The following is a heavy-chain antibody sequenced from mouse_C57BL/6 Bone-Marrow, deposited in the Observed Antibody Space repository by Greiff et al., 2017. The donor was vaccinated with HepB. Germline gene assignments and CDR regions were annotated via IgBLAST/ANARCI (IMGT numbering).Heavy chain of an antibody. J-gene: IGHJ4*01. D-gene: IGHD1-1*01. CDR2: ISDGGSYT. Sequence: EVKLQESGGGLVKPGGSLKLSCAASGFTFSSYAMSWVRQTPEKRLEWVATISDGGSYTYYPDNVKGRFTISRDNAKNNLYLQMSHLKSEDTAMYYCARPYCYAMDYWGQGTSVTVSS. CDR3: ARPYCYAMDY. CDR1: GFTFSSYA. V-gene: IGHV5-4*03.